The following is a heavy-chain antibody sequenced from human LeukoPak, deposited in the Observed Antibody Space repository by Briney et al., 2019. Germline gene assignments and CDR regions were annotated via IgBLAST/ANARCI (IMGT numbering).Heavy chain of an antibody. CDR3: ARGYILTGYSF. Sequence: PSETLSLTCTVSGHSPSNYFWSWVRQPAGKGLEWIGIIYISGNTDYNPSLKSRVTMSVDTSKNLFSLKLTSVTVADTAVYYCARGYILTGYSFWGQGTLVTVSS. J-gene: IGHJ1*01. V-gene: IGHV4-4*07. D-gene: IGHD3-9*01. CDR1: GHSPSNYF. CDR2: IYISGNT.